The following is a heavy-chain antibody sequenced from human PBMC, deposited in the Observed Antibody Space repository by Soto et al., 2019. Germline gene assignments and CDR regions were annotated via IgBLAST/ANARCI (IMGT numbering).Heavy chain of an antibody. CDR2: IYYSGST. CDR1: GGSTSSGGYY. CDR3: ARDRPEGDDFWSGIFDY. V-gene: IGHV4-31*03. Sequence: SETLSLTCTVSGGSTSSGGYYWSWIRQHPGKGLEWIGYIYYSGSTYYNPSLKSRVTISVDTSKNQFSLKLSSVTAADTAVYYCARDRPEGDDFWSGIFDYWGQGTLVTVSS. D-gene: IGHD3-3*01. J-gene: IGHJ4*02.